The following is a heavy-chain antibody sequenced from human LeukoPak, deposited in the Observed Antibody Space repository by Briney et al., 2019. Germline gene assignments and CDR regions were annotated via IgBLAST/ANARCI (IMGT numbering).Heavy chain of an antibody. CDR1: GFTFTTYS. Sequence: GGSLRLSCRASGFTFTTYSMNWLRQAPGKGLEWVGRIKSKTDGGTTDYAAPVKGRFTISRDDSKNTLYLQMNSLKTEDTAVYYCTTDPRVFYGGNSPIDYWGQGTLVTVSS. CDR3: TTDPRVFYGGNSPIDY. V-gene: IGHV3-15*01. CDR2: IKSKTDGGTT. D-gene: IGHD4-23*01. J-gene: IGHJ4*02.